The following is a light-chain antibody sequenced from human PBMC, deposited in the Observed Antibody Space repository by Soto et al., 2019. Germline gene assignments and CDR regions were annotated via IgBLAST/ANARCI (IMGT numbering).Light chain of an antibody. V-gene: IGKV3D-15*01. J-gene: IGKJ3*01. CDR1: QSVSSN. CDR2: GTS. CDR3: QQRAIWRGVT. Sequence: EIVMTQSPATLSVSPGERATHSCRASQSVSSNLAWYQQKPGQAPRLLIYGTSSRATGIPDRFSGSGSGTDFTLTITSLEPEDFAVYYCQQRAIWRGVTFGPGTKVDIK.